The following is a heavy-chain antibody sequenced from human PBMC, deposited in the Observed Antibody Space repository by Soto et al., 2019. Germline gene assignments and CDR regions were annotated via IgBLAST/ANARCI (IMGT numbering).Heavy chain of an antibody. J-gene: IGHJ4*02. CDR3: AARIAAAGRLLDY. CDR2: ISSSSSYI. V-gene: IGHV3-21*01. CDR1: GFTFSSYS. D-gene: IGHD6-13*01. Sequence: GGSLRLSCAASGFTFSSYSMNWVRQAPGKGLEWVSSISSSSSYIYYADSVKGRFTISRDNAKNSLYLQMNSLRAEDTAVYYCAARIAAAGRLLDYWGQGTLVTVSS.